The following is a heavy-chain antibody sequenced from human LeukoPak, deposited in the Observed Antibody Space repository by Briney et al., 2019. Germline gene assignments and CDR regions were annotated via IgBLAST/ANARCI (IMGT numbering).Heavy chain of an antibody. J-gene: IGHJ4*02. Sequence: ASVKVSFKASGYTFTSYGISWVRQAPGQWLEWMGWISAYNGNTNYAQKLQGRVTMTTDTSTSTAYMELRSLRSDDTAVYYCARLYYYDSSGYPGVDYWGQGTLVTVSS. CDR3: ARLYYYDSSGYPGVDY. CDR2: ISAYNGNT. CDR1: GYTFTSYG. D-gene: IGHD3-22*01. V-gene: IGHV1-18*01.